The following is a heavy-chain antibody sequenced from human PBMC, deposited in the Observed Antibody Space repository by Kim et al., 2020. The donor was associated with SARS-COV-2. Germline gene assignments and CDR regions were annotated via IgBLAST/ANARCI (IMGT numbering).Heavy chain of an antibody. CDR1: GFTFSSYA. V-gene: IGHV3-30-3*01. J-gene: IGHJ4*01. CDR3: ARGGGWVNWNDAGVDY. Sequence: GGSLRLSCAASGFTFSSYAMHWVRQAPGKGLEWVAVISYDGSNKYYADSVKGRFTISRDNSKNTLYLQMNSLRAEDTAVYYCARGGGWVNWNDAGVDYWG. D-gene: IGHD1-1*01. CDR2: ISYDGSNK.